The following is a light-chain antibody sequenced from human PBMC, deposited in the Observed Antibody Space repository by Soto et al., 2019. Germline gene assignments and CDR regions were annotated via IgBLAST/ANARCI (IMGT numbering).Light chain of an antibody. CDR1: SSDVGAYDY. CDR2: DVS. V-gene: IGLV2-14*01. Sequence: QSALTQPASVSGSPGQSITISCTGTSSDVGAYDYVSWYQQHPGKAPKLMIYDVSNRPSGVSDRFSGSKSGNTASLTISGRQAEDEAEYYCSSCTSTSTLVVFGGGTQLTVL. CDR3: SSCTSTSTLVV. J-gene: IGLJ3*02.